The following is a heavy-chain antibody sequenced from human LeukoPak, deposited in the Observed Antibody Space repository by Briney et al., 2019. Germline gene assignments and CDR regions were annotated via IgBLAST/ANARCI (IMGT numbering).Heavy chain of an antibody. CDR3: ARDDPDYVWGSYPFLYDQ. V-gene: IGHV4-34*01. J-gene: IGHJ4*02. CDR2: INHSGST. D-gene: IGHD3-16*01. CDR1: GGSFSGYW. Sequence: SETLSLTCAVYGGSFSGYWWSWIRQPPGKGLEWIGEINHSGSTNYNPSLKSRVTMSVDTSKNQFSLKLRFVTAADTAVYYCARDDPDYVWGSYPFLYDQWGQGTLVTVS.